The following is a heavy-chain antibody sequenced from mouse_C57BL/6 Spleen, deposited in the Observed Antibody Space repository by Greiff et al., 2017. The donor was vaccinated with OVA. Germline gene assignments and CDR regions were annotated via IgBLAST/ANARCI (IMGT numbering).Heavy chain of an antibody. D-gene: IGHD4-1*01. CDR3: ASGRPTGTKAMDY. Sequence: ESGPGLVKPSQSLSLTCSVTGYSITSGYYWNWIRQFPGNKLEWMGYISYDGSNNYNPSLNNRISITRDTSTNQFVLKLNSGTTEDTATYYCASGRPTGTKAMDYWGQGTSVTVSS. V-gene: IGHV3-6*01. CDR2: ISYDGSN. J-gene: IGHJ4*01. CDR1: GYSITSGYY.